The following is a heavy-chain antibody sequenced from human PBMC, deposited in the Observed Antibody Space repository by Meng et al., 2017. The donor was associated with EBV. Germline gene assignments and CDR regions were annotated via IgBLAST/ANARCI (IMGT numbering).Heavy chain of an antibody. D-gene: IGHD6-19*01. CDR3: ARPFPSWQSPRLDPFGA. CDR2: VHYTGST. Sequence: QLQLQESGPGQVKPSETLSPTGTVSGDSISSFYYWGWIRQPPGRGLEWIGSVHYTGSTYYSPSLKSRVTVSVDTSKNQFSLRLTSVTAADTAVYYCARPFPSWQSPRLDPFGAWGQGTLVTVAS. CDR1: GDSISSFYY. J-gene: IGHJ5*02. V-gene: IGHV4-39*01.